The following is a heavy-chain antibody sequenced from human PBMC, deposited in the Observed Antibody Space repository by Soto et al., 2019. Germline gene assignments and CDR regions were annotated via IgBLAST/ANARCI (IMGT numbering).Heavy chain of an antibody. D-gene: IGHD2-15*01. CDR1: GFSLSTSGLG. V-gene: IGHV2-5*02. Sequence: QITLKESGPTLLKPTQTLTLTCSVSGFSLSTSGLGVGWIRQPPGKSLEWLALIYWDDVQRYTPSLQTRLTTTKHDSSDRVVLTMTNMDPVDTAPYSCAHSPCSGGTCYLFDYWGQGALVTVSS. J-gene: IGHJ4*02. CDR2: IYWDDVQ. CDR3: AHSPCSGGTCYLFDY.